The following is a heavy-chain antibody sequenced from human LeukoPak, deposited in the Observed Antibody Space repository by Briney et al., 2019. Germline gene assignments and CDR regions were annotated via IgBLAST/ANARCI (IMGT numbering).Heavy chain of an antibody. CDR3: ARSLIVGAHDAFDI. CDR2: INPNSGGT. V-gene: IGHV1-2*02. D-gene: IGHD1-26*01. CDR1: SYAFTSDG. J-gene: IGHJ3*02. Sequence: ASVKVSCKASSYAFTSDGIIWVRQAPGQGLEWMGWINPNSGGTNYAQKFQGRVTMTRDTSISTAYMELSRLRSDDTAVYYCARSLIVGAHDAFDIWGQGTMVTVSS.